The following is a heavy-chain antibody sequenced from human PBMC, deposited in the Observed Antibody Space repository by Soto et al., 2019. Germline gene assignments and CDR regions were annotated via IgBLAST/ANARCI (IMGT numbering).Heavy chain of an antibody. D-gene: IGHD1-26*01. V-gene: IGHV3-13*01. CDR2: LGIAGDT. Sequence: EAQLVESGGGLVQPGGSLRLSCAVSGFTLSDYDMHWVRQATGKGLEWVSVLGIAGDTYYPGSVKGRFTISGENARNSLYLQMNSLRAGDTAVYYCARAVGGTYFDYWGRGTLVTVSS. CDR1: GFTLSDYD. CDR3: ARAVGGTYFDY. J-gene: IGHJ4*02.